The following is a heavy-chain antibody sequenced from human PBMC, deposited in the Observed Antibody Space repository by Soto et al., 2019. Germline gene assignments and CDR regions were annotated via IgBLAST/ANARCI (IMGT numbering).Heavy chain of an antibody. CDR3: ARDYSNYSWLDP. V-gene: IGHV4-59*01. J-gene: IGHJ5*02. CDR2: ISYTGSP. D-gene: IGHD4-4*01. CDR1: GGSIRSYY. Sequence: LETLSLTCTVSGGSIRSYYWSWIRQPPGKGLEWIGYISYTGSPKYNPSLKSRVTISLDTSKNQFSLKVTSVTAADTAVYFCARDYSNYSWLDPWGQGTLVTVS.